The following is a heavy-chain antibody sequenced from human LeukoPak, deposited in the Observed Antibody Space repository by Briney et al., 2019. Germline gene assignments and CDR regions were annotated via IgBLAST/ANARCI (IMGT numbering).Heavy chain of an antibody. CDR3: ASLFCSSTSCSYNWFDP. CDR1: GYTFTSYD. J-gene: IGHJ5*02. V-gene: IGHV1-8*01. D-gene: IGHD2-2*01. Sequence: ASVKVSCKASGYTFTSYDINWVRQATGQGLEWMGWMNPNSGNTVYAQKFQGRVTMTRNTSISTAYMELSSLRSEDTAVYYCASLFCSSTSCSYNWFDPWGQGTLVTVSS. CDR2: MNPNSGNT.